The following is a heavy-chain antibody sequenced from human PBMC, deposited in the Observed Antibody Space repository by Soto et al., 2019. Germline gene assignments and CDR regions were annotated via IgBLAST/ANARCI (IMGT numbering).Heavy chain of an antibody. CDR2: IIPILSIA. CDR3: ARDRDDYGDIWFDP. V-gene: IGHV1-69*08. CDR1: GGTFSSYT. D-gene: IGHD4-17*01. Sequence: QVQLVQSGAEVKKPGSSVKVSCKASGGTFSSYTISWVRQAPGQGLEWMGRIIPILSIANYAQKFQGRVTITADKSTSTAYMELSSLRSEDTAVYYCARDRDDYGDIWFDPWGQGTLVTVSS. J-gene: IGHJ5*02.